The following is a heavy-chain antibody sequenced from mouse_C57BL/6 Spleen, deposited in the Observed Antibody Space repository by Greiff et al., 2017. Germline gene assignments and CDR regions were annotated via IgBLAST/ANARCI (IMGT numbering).Heavy chain of an antibody. J-gene: IGHJ2*01. Sequence: VKLVESGAELVRPGASVTLSCKASGYTFTDYEMHWVKQTPVHGLEWIGAIDPETGGTAYNQKFKGKAILTADKSSSTAYMELRSLTSEDSAVYYCTRRWYYFDYWGQGTTLTVSS. V-gene: IGHV1-15*01. CDR2: IDPETGGT. CDR1: GYTFTDYE. D-gene: IGHD1-1*02. CDR3: TRRWYYFDY.